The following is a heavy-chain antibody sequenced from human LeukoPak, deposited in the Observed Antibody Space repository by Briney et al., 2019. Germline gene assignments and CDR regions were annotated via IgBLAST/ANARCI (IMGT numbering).Heavy chain of an antibody. J-gene: IGHJ4*02. CDR2: ISSSSSYI. D-gene: IGHD3-3*01. CDR1: GFTFSSYS. Sequence: GGSLRLSCAASGFTFSSYSMNWVRQAPGKGLEWVSSISSSSSYIYYADSVKGRFTISRDNAKNSLYLQMNSLRAEDTAVYYCARDQGFLEWLRLDYWGQGTLVTVSS. CDR3: ARDQGFLEWLRLDY. V-gene: IGHV3-21*01.